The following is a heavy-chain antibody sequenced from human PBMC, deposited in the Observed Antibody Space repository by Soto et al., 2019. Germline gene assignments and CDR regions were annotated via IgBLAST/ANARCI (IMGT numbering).Heavy chain of an antibody. J-gene: IGHJ4*02. D-gene: IGHD6-19*01. CDR1: GYTFTSYG. CDR2: IIAFFGTA. V-gene: IGHV1-69*13. CDR3: ARTAVAGSTFWFDY. Sequence: SVKVSCKASGYTFTSYGISWVRQAPGQGLEWMGRIIAFFGTANYAQKFQGRVTITADESTSTAYMELSSLRSEDTAVYYCARTAVAGSTFWFDYWGQGALVTVSS.